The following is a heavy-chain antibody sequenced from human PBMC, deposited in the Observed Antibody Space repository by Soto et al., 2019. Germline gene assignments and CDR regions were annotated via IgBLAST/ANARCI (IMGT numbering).Heavy chain of an antibody. CDR2: MNDRGST. D-gene: IGHD3-10*01. CDR1: GGSIRSYY. CDR3: ARDSITMVRRVIIGYYGMDV. V-gene: IGHV4-59*01. J-gene: IGHJ6*02. Sequence: PSETLSLTCTVSGGSIRSYYWSWIRQPPGKGLEWIGYMNDRGSTNYKPSLKSRVTISVDTSKNQFSLKLSSVAAAETAVYYCARDSITMVRRVIIGYYGMDVWGQGNTVTVSS.